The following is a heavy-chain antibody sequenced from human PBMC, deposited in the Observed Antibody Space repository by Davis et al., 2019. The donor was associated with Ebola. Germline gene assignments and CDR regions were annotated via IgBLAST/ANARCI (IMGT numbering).Heavy chain of an antibody. J-gene: IGHJ4*02. V-gene: IGHV3-23*01. Sequence: GESLKISCVASGFTLSNDAMSWVRQAPGKGLEWVSGLSGSGTMTYHADSVRGRFTISRDNSKNTLFLQMNTLRAEDTAVYYCARGLWEEFDQWGQGTPVTVSS. CDR3: ARGLWEEFDQ. CDR1: GFTLSNDA. CDR2: LSGSGTMT. D-gene: IGHD1-26*01.